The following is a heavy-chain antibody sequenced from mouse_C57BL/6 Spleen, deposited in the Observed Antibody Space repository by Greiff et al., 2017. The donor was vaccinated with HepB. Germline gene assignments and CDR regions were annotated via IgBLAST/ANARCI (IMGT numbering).Heavy chain of an antibody. D-gene: IGHD2-5*01. CDR2: IDPEDGET. Sequence: EVQLQQSGAELVKPGASVKLSCTASGFNIKDYYMHWVKQRTEQGLEWIGRIDPEDGETKYAPTFQGKATITADTSSNTAYLQLSSLTSEDTAVYYCARDSNTPFDSWGQGTTLTVSS. J-gene: IGHJ2*01. CDR3: ARDSNTPFDS. V-gene: IGHV14-2*01. CDR1: GFNIKDYY.